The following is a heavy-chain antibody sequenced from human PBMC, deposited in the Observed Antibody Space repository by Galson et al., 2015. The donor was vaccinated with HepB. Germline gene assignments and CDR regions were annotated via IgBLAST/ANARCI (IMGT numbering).Heavy chain of an antibody. Sequence: SLRLSCAASGFTFSSYSMNWVRQAPGKGLEWVSYISSSSSTIYYADSVKGRFTISRDNAKNSLYLQMNSLRAEDTAVYYCARDGVVPAAIPRAPFDYWGQGTLVTVSS. V-gene: IGHV3-48*01. J-gene: IGHJ4*02. CDR3: ARDGVVPAAIPRAPFDY. CDR1: GFTFSSYS. D-gene: IGHD2-2*02. CDR2: ISSSSSTI.